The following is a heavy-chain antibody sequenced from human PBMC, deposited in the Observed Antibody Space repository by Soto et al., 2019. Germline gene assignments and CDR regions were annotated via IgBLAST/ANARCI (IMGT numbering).Heavy chain of an antibody. V-gene: IGHV3-30*18. D-gene: IGHD2-8*01. J-gene: IGHJ4*02. CDR3: AKEMYSGPLDY. CDR1: GFTFSSYG. CDR2: ISYDGSNK. Sequence: QVQLVESGGGVVQPGRSLRLSCAASGFTFSSYGMHWVRQAPGKGLEWVAVISYDGSNKYYADSVKGRFTISRDNSKNTLYLQMNSLRAEDTAVYYFAKEMYSGPLDYWVQGTLVNVSS.